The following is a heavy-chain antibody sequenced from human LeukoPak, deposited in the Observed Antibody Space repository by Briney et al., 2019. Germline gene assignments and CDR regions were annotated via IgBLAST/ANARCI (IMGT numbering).Heavy chain of an antibody. Sequence: SGTLSLTCTVSGGSISSYYWSWIRQPPGKGLEWIGYIYYSGSTNYNPSLKSRVTISVDTSKNQFSLKLSSVTAADTAVYYCARSTTVTTDFDYWGQGTLVTVSS. V-gene: IGHV4-59*01. CDR1: GGSISSYY. CDR2: IYYSGST. D-gene: IGHD4-17*01. CDR3: ARSTTVTTDFDY. J-gene: IGHJ4*02.